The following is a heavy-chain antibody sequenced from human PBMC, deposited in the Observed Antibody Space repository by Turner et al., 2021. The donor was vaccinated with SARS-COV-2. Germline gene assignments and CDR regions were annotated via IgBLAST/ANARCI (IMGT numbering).Heavy chain of an antibody. CDR3: TRRGIAAAGNDY. V-gene: IGHV3-74*01. Sequence: VQLVESGGDFVHPGGSLRPPCVGSGFTFSDHWMHWVRQGPGKGLVWGSRISDDGSSASYGGSVRGRFTVSRDNAKNTLYLQMNSLRPDDTGVYYCTRRGIAAAGNDYWGQGTLVTVSS. CDR1: GFTFSDHW. D-gene: IGHD6-13*01. J-gene: IGHJ4*02. CDR2: ISDDGSSA.